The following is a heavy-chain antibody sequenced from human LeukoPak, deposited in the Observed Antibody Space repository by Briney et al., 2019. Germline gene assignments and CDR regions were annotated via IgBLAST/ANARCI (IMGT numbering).Heavy chain of an antibody. Sequence: PGGSLRLSCAASKFTFSNYWMHWVRQAPGEGLVWVSRINSDGSITTYADSVEGRFTISRDNAENTLYLQMNSLRAEDTAVYYCARDRDGYAIFDYWGQGTLVTVSS. J-gene: IGHJ4*02. V-gene: IGHV3-74*01. CDR3: ARDRDGYAIFDY. CDR2: INSDGSIT. D-gene: IGHD5-24*01. CDR1: KFTFSNYW.